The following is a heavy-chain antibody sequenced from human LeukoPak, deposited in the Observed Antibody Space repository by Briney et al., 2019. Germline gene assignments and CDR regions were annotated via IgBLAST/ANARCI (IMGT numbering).Heavy chain of an antibody. Sequence: SSVKVSCKASGGTFSSYAISWVRQAPGQGLEWMGGIIPIIGTANYAQKFQGRVTITADESTSTAYMELSSLRSEDTAVYYCARDRMITFGGEGYFDYWGQGTLVTVSS. CDR2: IIPIIGTA. J-gene: IGHJ4*02. CDR3: ARDRMITFGGEGYFDY. D-gene: IGHD3-16*01. V-gene: IGHV1-69*01. CDR1: GGTFSSYA.